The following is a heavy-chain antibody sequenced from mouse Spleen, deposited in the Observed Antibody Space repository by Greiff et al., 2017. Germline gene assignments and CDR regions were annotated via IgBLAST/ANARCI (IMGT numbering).Heavy chain of an antibody. V-gene: IGHV5-17*01. CDR1: GFTFSDYG. Sequence: EVKLMESGGGLVKPGGSLKLSCAASGFTFSDYGMHWVRQAPEKGLEWVAYISSGSSTIYYADTVKGRFTISRDNAKNTLFLQMTSLRSEDTAMYYCATAYYSPFDYWGQGTTLTVSS. J-gene: IGHJ2*01. CDR2: ISSGSSTI. D-gene: IGHD2-12*01. CDR3: ATAYYSPFDY.